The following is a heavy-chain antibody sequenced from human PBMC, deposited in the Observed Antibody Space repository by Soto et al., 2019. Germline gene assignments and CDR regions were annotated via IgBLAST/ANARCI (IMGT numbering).Heavy chain of an antibody. V-gene: IGHV4-30-4*01. CDR1: GGSISSGDYY. D-gene: IGHD6-19*01. Sequence: SETLSLTCTVSGGSISSGDYYWSWIRQPPGKGLEWIGEICHSGSTYYNPSLKSRVTISVDTSKSQFSLNLSSMTAADTAVYYCARGLFSSGWYSYFDPWGQGTPVTVSS. CDR2: ICHSGST. CDR3: ARGLFSSGWYSYFDP. J-gene: IGHJ5*02.